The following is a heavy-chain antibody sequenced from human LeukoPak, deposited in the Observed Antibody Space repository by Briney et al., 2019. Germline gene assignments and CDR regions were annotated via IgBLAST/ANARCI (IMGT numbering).Heavy chain of an antibody. CDR2: ISSSSSTI. CDR3: ASHGVLFGFQH. CDR1: GFTFSSYS. D-gene: IGHD3-16*01. Sequence: PGGSLRLSCAASGFTFSSYSMNWVRQAPGKGLEWVSYISSSSSTIYYADSVKGRFTISRDNAKNSLYLQMNSLRAEDTAVYYCASHGVLFGFQHWGQGTLVTVPS. J-gene: IGHJ1*01. V-gene: IGHV3-48*01.